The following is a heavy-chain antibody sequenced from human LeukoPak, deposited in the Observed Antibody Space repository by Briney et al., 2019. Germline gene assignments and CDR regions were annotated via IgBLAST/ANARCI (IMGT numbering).Heavy chain of an antibody. V-gene: IGHV4-59*03. Sequence: SETLSLNCTVSGGSISAYYWNWIRQLPGKGLEWIGNIDYSGNTNYNPSLKSRVTMSLDTSKKQLSLKLRSVTAADTAVYYCAGNNGWLPLYWGQGTLVTVSS. CDR3: AGNNGWLPLY. CDR1: GGSISAYY. J-gene: IGHJ4*02. D-gene: IGHD5-12*01. CDR2: IDYSGNT.